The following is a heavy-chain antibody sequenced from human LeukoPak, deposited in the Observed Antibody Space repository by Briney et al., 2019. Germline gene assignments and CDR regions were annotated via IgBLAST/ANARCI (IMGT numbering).Heavy chain of an antibody. CDR1: GGSISSYY. V-gene: IGHV4-59*01. CDR2: IYYSGST. J-gene: IGHJ6*03. D-gene: IGHD1-26*01. Sequence: SETLSLTCTVSGGSISSYYWSWIRQPPGKGLEWIGYIYYSGSTNYNPSLKSRISISVDTSKNQFSLKLSSVTAADTAVYYCARTTGSFYFYYYMDVWGKGTTVTVSS. CDR3: ARTTGSFYFYYYMDV.